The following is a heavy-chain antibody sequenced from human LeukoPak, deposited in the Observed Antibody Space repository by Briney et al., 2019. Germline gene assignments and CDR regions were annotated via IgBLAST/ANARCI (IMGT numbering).Heavy chain of an antibody. Sequence: GGSLRLSCAASGVIFSNYGMHWVRQAPGKGLEWVAVISYDGSNKYYADSVKGRFTISRDNSKNTLYLQMNSLRAGDTAVYYCAKDFTFAYYDFWSGYYPDYWGQGTLVTVSS. V-gene: IGHV3-30*18. CDR2: ISYDGSNK. CDR3: AKDFTFAYYDFWSGYYPDY. D-gene: IGHD3-3*01. J-gene: IGHJ4*02. CDR1: GVIFSNYG.